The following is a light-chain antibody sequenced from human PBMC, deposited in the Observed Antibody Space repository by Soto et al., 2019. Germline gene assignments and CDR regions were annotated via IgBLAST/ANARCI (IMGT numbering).Light chain of an antibody. J-gene: IGLJ2*01. CDR2: EVS. CDR3: RSYAGSNNLGV. CDR1: SSDVGGYNY. Sequence: QSVLTQPPSASGFLGQSVTISCTGTSSDVGGYNYVSWYQQHPGKAPKLMIYEVSKRPSGVPDRFSGSKSGNTASLTVSGLQAEDAADYYCRSYAGSNNLGVFGGGTKVTVL. V-gene: IGLV2-8*01.